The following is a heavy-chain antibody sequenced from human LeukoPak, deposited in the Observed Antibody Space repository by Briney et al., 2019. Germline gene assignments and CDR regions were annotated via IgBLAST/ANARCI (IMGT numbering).Heavy chain of an antibody. CDR2: ISYDGSNK. V-gene: IGHV3-30*18. CDR3: AKDPGYSSGWYFDY. Sequence: PGRSLRLSCAASGFTFSSYGMHWVRQAPGKGLEWVAVISYDGSNKYYADSVKGRFTISRDNSKNTLYLQMNSLRAEDTAVYYCAKDPGYSSGWYFDYWGQGTLVTVSS. D-gene: IGHD6-19*01. J-gene: IGHJ4*02. CDR1: GFTFSSYG.